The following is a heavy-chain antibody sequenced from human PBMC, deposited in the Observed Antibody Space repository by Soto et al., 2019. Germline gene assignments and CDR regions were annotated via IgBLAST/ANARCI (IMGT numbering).Heavy chain of an antibody. CDR3: ARGTYYYGSGSYSP. D-gene: IGHD3-10*01. Sequence: EVQLVESGGGLVKPGGSLRLSCAASGFTFSSYSMNWVRQAPGKGLEWVSSISSSSSYIYYADSVEGRFTISRDNAKNSLYLQTNSLRAADTAVYYCARGTYYYGSGSYSPWGQGTLVTVSS. CDR2: ISSSSSYI. CDR1: GFTFSSYS. J-gene: IGHJ5*02. V-gene: IGHV3-21*01.